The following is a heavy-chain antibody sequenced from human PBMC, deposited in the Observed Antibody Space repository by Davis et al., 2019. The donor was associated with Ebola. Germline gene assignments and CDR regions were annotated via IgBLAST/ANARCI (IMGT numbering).Heavy chain of an antibody. D-gene: IGHD1-26*01. CDR2: TSDAGTKK. V-gene: IGHV3-30-3*01. CDR1: GFTVSINY. CDR3: ARELGGRGIVEIGAVYYGMEV. J-gene: IGHJ6*04. Sequence: PGGSLRLSCAASGFTVSINYMSRVRQAPGKGLEWVATTSDAGTKKYYADSVKGRFTISRENSKSTLYLQMNSLRPEDTAVYYCARELGGRGIVEIGAVYYGMEVWGKGTTVTVSS.